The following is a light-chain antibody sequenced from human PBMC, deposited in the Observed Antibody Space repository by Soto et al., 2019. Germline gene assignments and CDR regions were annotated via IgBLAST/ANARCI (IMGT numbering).Light chain of an antibody. CDR3: QQYSTYSPT. J-gene: IGKJ1*01. CDR1: QSISNW. CDR2: DAS. Sequence: DIRMTQSPSTLSASVGDRVTLTCRASQSISNWLAWYQQKPGTAPKLLIYDASSLESGVPSRFSGSGSGTEFTLTISSLQPDDFAAYYCQQYSTYSPTFGQGTKVEIK. V-gene: IGKV1-5*01.